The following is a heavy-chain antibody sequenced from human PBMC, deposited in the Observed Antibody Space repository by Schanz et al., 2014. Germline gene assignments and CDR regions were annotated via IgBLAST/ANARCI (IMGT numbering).Heavy chain of an antibody. Sequence: LVESGGGVVQPGRSLRLSCAASGFTFSSYGMHWVRQVPGGGLQWVSSINSISTYIRYADSVRGRFTVSRDNANNSLFLQMDSLGVEDTALYYCVRDGPPCGGDCQNRFGPWGQGTLVTVSS. CDR3: VRDGPPCGGDCQNRFGP. J-gene: IGHJ5*02. V-gene: IGHV3-21*02. D-gene: IGHD2-21*02. CDR2: INSISTYI. CDR1: GFTFSSYG.